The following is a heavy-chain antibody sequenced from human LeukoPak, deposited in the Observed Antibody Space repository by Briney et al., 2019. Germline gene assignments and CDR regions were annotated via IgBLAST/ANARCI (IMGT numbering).Heavy chain of an antibody. CDR2: LSSGGTT. CDR1: GFTVSSNY. Sequence: PGGSLRLSCAASGFTVSSNYMSWVRQAPGKGLEWVSVLSSGGTTYYADSVKGRFTISRDTSKNTLYIQMNSLRADDTAIYYCARGGDIVGATRSAFDFWGQGTMVTVSS. V-gene: IGHV3-53*01. D-gene: IGHD1-26*01. J-gene: IGHJ3*01. CDR3: ARGGDIVGATRSAFDF.